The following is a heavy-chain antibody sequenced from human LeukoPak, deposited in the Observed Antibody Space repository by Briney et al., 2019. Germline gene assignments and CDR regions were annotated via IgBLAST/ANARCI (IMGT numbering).Heavy chain of an antibody. V-gene: IGHV3-30*02. CDR1: GFTFSNFA. D-gene: IGHD1-26*01. CDR2: IRSDGYHT. J-gene: IGHJ4*02. CDR3: AKPSGSGVDY. Sequence: GGSLRLSCAASGFTFSNFAMHWVRQAPGKGLEWVAFIRSDGYHTYYADSVKGRLTITRDNSKNTLYLQMNSLRLEDMALYYCAKPSGSGVDYWGRGTRVTVSS.